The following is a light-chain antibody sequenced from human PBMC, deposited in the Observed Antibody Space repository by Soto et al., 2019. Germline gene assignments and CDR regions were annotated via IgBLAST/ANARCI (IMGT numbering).Light chain of an antibody. J-gene: IGLJ3*02. CDR2: DVS. CDR1: SSDVGGYNY. CDR3: CSYAGNSLWV. V-gene: IGLV2-11*01. Sequence: QSALTQPRSVSGSPGQSVTISCTGTSSDVGGYNYVSWYQQHPGKAPKLVIYDVSKRPSGVPDRFSGSKSGNTASLTISGLQAEDEPDYYFCSYAGNSLWVFGGGTKLTVL.